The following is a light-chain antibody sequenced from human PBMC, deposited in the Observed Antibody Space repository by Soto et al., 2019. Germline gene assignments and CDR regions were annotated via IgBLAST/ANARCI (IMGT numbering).Light chain of an antibody. CDR3: SSYTTTSTLWV. V-gene: IGLV2-11*01. CDR1: SSDVGIYNY. J-gene: IGLJ3*02. Sequence: QSALTQPRSVSGSPGQSVTISCTGTSSDVGIYNYVSWYQHHPGKAPKLIIYDVIKRPSGVPDRFSGSKSGNTASLTISGLQAEDEADYYCSSYTTTSTLWVFGGGTKLTVL. CDR2: DVI.